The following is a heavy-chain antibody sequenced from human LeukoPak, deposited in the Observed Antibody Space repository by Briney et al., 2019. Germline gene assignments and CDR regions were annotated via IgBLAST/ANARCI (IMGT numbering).Heavy chain of an antibody. V-gene: IGHV3-7*05. CDR2: IKQDGTEK. CDR1: GFTFSNYW. Sequence: QPGGSLRLSCAASGFTFSNYWMNWVRQAPGKGLEWVANIKQDGTEKYYVDSVKGRSTISRDNAENSLNLQMNSLRAEDTAVYYCARGMTVAANWFDPWGQGTLVTVSS. J-gene: IGHJ5*02. D-gene: IGHD6-19*01. CDR3: ARGMTVAANWFDP.